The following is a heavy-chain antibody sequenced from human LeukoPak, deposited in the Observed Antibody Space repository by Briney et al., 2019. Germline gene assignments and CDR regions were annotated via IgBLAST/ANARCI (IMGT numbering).Heavy chain of an antibody. CDR2: ISSSSSTI. D-gene: IGHD3-22*01. V-gene: IGHV3-48*01. CDR3: ARDKFLRGYLRNWFDP. J-gene: IGHJ5*02. Sequence: GGSLRLSCAASGFTFSSYSMNWVRQAPGKGLEWVSYISSSSSTIYYADSVKGRFTISRDNAKNSLYLQMNSLRAEDTAVYYCARDKFLRGYLRNWFDPWGQGTLVTVSS. CDR1: GFTFSSYS.